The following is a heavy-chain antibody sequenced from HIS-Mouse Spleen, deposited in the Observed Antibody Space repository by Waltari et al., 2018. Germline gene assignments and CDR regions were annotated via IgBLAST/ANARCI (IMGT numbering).Heavy chain of an antibody. V-gene: IGHV4-39*07. J-gene: IGHJ3*02. D-gene: IGHD5-12*01. CDR3: ARDGYSGYGHDAFDI. CDR2: IYYSGST. CDR1: GGSISSRSYY. Sequence: QLQLQESGPGLVKPSETLSLTSTVSGGSISSRSYYWGWIRQPPGKGLEWIGSIYYSGSTYYNPSLKSRVTISVDTSKNQFSLKLSSVTAADTAVYYCARDGYSGYGHDAFDIWGQGTMVTVSS.